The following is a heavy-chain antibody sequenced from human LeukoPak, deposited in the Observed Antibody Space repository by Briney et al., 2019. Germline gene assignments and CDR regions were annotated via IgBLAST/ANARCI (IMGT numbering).Heavy chain of an antibody. J-gene: IGHJ6*02. V-gene: IGHV5-51*01. CDR3: ARRSTFGVYGMDV. CDR2: IYPGDSDT. D-gene: IGHD3-16*01. CDR1: GYIFTNYW. Sequence: GESLKISCKGSGYIFTNYWIGWVRQMPGKGLEWMGIIYPGDSDTRYSPSFQGQVTISADKSISTAYLQWSSLKASDTAMYYCARRSTFGVYGMDVWGQGTTVTVSS.